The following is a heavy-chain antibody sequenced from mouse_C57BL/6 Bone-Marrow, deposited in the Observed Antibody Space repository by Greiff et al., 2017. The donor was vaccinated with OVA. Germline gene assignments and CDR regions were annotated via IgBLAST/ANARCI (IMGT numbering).Heavy chain of an antibody. D-gene: IGHD4-1*01. V-gene: IGHV1-63*01. CDR1: GYTFTNYW. Sequence: LQESGAELVRPGTSVKMSCKASGYTFTNYWIGWAKQRPGHGLEWIGDIYPGGGYTNYNEKFKGKATLTADKSSSTAYMQFSSLTSEDSAIYYCARGWDLAYWGQGTLVTVSA. CDR3: ARGWDLAY. J-gene: IGHJ3*01. CDR2: IYPGGGYT.